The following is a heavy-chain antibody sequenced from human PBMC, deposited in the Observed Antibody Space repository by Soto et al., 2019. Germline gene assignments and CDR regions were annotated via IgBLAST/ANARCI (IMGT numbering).Heavy chain of an antibody. CDR2: ISGYNGDT. J-gene: IGHJ4*02. CDR1: GYTFRSFG. D-gene: IGHD3-10*01. V-gene: IGHV1-18*04. Sequence: ASVKVSCKASGYTFRSFGIIWVRQAPGQGLEWMGWISGYNGDTDIAQKFKGRVTMTTDTSTNTVSMELRSLRSDDTAVYYCARDKMIYTFGSGTFDYWGQGTVVTVSS. CDR3: ARDKMIYTFGSGTFDY.